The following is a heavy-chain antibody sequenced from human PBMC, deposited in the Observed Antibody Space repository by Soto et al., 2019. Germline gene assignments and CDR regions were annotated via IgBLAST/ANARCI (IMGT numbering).Heavy chain of an antibody. CDR1: TVSVWTSW. J-gene: IGHJ4*02. CDR2: IKEDGSEK. V-gene: IGHV3-7*01. Sequence: PAGSLRLACAACTVSVWTSWVTWVRQAPGKGLEWVAKIKEDGSEKYYVDSVKGRFTISRDNAKNSLYLQMNSLRAEDTAVYYCPRDGGTLGFDYWGQPTLVTVSS. D-gene: IGHD7-27*01. CDR3: PRDGGTLGFDY.